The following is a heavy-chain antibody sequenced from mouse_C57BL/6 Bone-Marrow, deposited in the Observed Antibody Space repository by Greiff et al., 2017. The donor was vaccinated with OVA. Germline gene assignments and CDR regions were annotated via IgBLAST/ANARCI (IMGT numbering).Heavy chain of an antibody. CDR2: IRSKSSNYAT. D-gene: IGHD1-1*01. V-gene: IGHV10-3*01. CDR1: GFTFNTYA. CDR3: VRDITTVVAHYAMDY. J-gene: IGHJ4*01. Sequence: EVQVVESGGGLVQPKGSLKLSCAASGFTFNTYAMHWVRQAPGKGLEWVARIRSKSSNYATYYADSVKDRFTISRDYSQSMLYLQMNNLKTEDTAMYYCVRDITTVVAHYAMDYWGQGTSVTVSS.